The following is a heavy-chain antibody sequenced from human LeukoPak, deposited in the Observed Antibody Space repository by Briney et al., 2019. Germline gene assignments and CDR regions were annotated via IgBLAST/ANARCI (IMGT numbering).Heavy chain of an antibody. D-gene: IGHD6-13*01. CDR1: GLTFSSYA. J-gene: IGHJ4*02. V-gene: IGHV3-7*01. Sequence: PGGSLRLSCAASGLTFSSYAMTWVRQAPGKGLEWVANIKQDGSEKYYVGSVKGRFTISRDNGENSLYLQMNSLRAEDTALYYCARDRRGMSDFDYWGQGTLVTVSS. CDR3: ARDRRGMSDFDY. CDR2: IKQDGSEK.